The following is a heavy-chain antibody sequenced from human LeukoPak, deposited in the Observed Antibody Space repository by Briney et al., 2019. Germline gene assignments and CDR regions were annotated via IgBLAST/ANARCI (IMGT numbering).Heavy chain of an antibody. V-gene: IGHV4-59*12. CDR1: GGSISSYY. D-gene: IGHD3-10*01. CDR2: IHDSGTT. CDR3: ARDSGTTGEVKFDP. Sequence: SETLSLTCTVSGGSISSYYWSWIRQPPGKGLEWFGYIHDSGTTNYNPSLKSRVTISVDTSKNQFSLKLSSVTAADTAVYYCARDSGTTGEVKFDPWGQGTLVTFSS. J-gene: IGHJ5*02.